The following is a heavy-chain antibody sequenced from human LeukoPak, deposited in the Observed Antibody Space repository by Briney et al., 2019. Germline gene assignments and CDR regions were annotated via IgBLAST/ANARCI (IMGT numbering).Heavy chain of an antibody. D-gene: IGHD3-22*01. V-gene: IGHV3-23*01. J-gene: IGHJ4*02. CDR3: AGVVVTRPYYFDY. CDR2: ISGSGGST. CDR1: GFTFSSYA. Sequence: GGSLRLSCTASGFTFSSYAMSWVRQAPGKGLEWVSAISGSGGSTHYADSVKGRFTISRDNSKNKLYLQMNSLRAEDTAIYYCAGVVVTRPYYFDYWGQGTLVTVSS.